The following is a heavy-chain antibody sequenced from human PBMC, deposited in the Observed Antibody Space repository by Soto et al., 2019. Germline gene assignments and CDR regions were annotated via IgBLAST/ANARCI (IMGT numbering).Heavy chain of an antibody. CDR2: IYPGDSDT. D-gene: IGHD1-1*01. V-gene: IGHV5-51*01. Sequence: PGESLKISCKGYGYTFTDYWIGWMRKMPGKGLELIGLIYPGDSDTRYSPSFQGRVTISADKSISTAFLQWSSLRASDTAMYYCASQKTVIRGPLSSNWFDPWGQGTLVTVYS. J-gene: IGHJ5*02. CDR1: GYTFTDYW. CDR3: ASQKTVIRGPLSSNWFDP.